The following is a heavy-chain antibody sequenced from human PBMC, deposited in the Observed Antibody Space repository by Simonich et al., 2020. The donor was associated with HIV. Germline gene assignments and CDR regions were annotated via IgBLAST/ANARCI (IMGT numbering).Heavy chain of an antibody. D-gene: IGHD3-10*01. CDR2: ISGSGGRT. CDR3: AKDLDDLGGLGDFIPGYFDY. Sequence: EYGGGLVQPGGSLRLSCVASGFTFSRYWMHWVRQAPGKGLVWVSPISGSGGRTYYADSVKGRFTISRDNSKNMLYLQMNSLRAEDTAVYYCAKDLDDLGGLGDFIPGYFDYWGQGTLVTVSS. CDR1: GFTFSRYW. V-gene: IGHV3-23*01. J-gene: IGHJ4*02.